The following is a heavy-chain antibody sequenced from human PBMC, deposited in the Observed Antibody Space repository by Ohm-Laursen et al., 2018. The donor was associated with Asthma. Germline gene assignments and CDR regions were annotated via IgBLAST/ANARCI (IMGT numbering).Heavy chain of an antibody. Sequence: SLRLSCAASGFTFSSYGMHWVRQAPGKGLEWVAVISYDGSNKYYADSVKGRFTISRDNSKNTLYLQMNSLRAEDTAVYYCASSIWNSGAVDIWGQGTMVTVSS. D-gene: IGHD1-7*01. CDR2: ISYDGSNK. J-gene: IGHJ3*02. CDR1: GFTFSSYG. CDR3: ASSIWNSGAVDI. V-gene: IGHV3-30*03.